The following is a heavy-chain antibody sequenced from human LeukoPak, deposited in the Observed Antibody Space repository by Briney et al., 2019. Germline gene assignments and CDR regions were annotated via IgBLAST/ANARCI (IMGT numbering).Heavy chain of an antibody. CDR1: GDSISSFY. CDR3: ARDVVAAAGTWDY. Sequence: SETLSLTCTVSGDSISSFYWTWIRQPAGKGLEWIGRIYTSGSINYNPSLKSRVTMSVDTSKNQFSLKLSSVTAADTAVYYCARDVVAAAGTWDYWGQGTLVTVSS. J-gene: IGHJ4*02. V-gene: IGHV4-4*07. D-gene: IGHD6-13*01. CDR2: IYTSGSI.